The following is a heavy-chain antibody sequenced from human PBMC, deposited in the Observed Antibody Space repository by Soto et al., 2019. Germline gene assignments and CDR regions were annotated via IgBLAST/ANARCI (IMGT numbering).Heavy chain of an antibody. V-gene: IGHV3-66*01. Sequence: GGSLRLSCAVSGFTVSSNYMSWVRQAPGKGLEWVSVIYSGGSTYNADSVKGRFTISRDNSKNTLYLQMNSLRAEDTAVYYCAFQGGYGGPFDYWGQGTLVTVSS. CDR3: AFQGGYGGPFDY. D-gene: IGHD5-12*01. J-gene: IGHJ4*02. CDR2: IYSGGST. CDR1: GFTVSSNY.